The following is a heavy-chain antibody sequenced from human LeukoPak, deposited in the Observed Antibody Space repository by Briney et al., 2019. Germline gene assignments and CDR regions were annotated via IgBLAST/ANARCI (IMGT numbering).Heavy chain of an antibody. V-gene: IGHV4-59*01. CDR2: IYYSGST. J-gene: IGHJ4*02. CDR3: ASTTVTTWSSYFDY. D-gene: IGHD4-17*01. CDR1: GGSISSYY. Sequence: SETLSLTCTVSGGSISSYYWSWIRQPPGKGLEWIGYIYYSGSTNYNPSLKSRVTISVDTSKNQFSLKLSSVTAADTAVYYCASTTVTTWSSYFDYWGQGTLVAVSS.